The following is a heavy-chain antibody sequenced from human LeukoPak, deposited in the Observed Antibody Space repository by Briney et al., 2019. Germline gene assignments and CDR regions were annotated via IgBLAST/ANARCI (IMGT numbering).Heavy chain of an antibody. Sequence: SVKVSCKASGGTFSSYAISWVRQAPGQGLEWMGGIIPIFGTANYAQKFQGRVTITADESTSTAYMELSSLRSEDTAVYYCARMVRGVIGIYYYMDVWGKGTTVTVSS. J-gene: IGHJ6*03. CDR2: IIPIFGTA. V-gene: IGHV1-69*13. CDR3: ARMVRGVIGIYYYMDV. D-gene: IGHD3-10*01. CDR1: GGTFSSYA.